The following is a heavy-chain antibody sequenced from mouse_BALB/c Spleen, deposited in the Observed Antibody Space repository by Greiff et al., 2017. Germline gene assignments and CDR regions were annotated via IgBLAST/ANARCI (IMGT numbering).Heavy chain of an antibody. Sequence: EVMLVESGGGLVQPGGSRKLSCAASGFTFSSFGMHWVRQAPEKGLEWVAYISSGSGTSYYADTVKGRFTISRDNPKNTLFLQMTSLRSEDTAMYYCARSGDGYYFAYWGQGTLVTVSA. CDR2: ISSGSGTS. CDR1: GFTFSSFG. V-gene: IGHV5-17*02. CDR3: ARSGDGYYFAY. D-gene: IGHD2-3*01. J-gene: IGHJ3*01.